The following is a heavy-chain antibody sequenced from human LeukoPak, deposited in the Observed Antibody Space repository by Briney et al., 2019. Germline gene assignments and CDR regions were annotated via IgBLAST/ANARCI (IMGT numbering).Heavy chain of an antibody. D-gene: IGHD2-2*01. CDR3: AGDYGYAGDWFDP. CDR1: GYSISSGYY. Sequence: SETLSLTCAVSGYSISSGYYWGWIRQPPGKGLEWIGRIYTSGSTNYNPSLKSRVTMSVDTSKNQFSLKLSSVTAADTAVYYCAGDYGYAGDWFDPWGQGTLVTVSS. CDR2: IYTSGST. V-gene: IGHV4-38-2*02. J-gene: IGHJ5*02.